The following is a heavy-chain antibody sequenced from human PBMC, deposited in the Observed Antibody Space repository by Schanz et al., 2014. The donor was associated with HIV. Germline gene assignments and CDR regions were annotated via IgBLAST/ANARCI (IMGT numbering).Heavy chain of an antibody. CDR1: GFTFSRYA. V-gene: IGHV3-23*01. CDR3: ANTEFPYSSSSDYYYGMDV. J-gene: IGHJ6*02. CDR2: IIGDGGGSDIIT. D-gene: IGHD6-6*01. Sequence: EVQLLESGGGLVQPGGFLRLSCAASGFTFSRYAMSWVRQAPGKGLEWVSAIIGDGGGSDIITFYADSVKGRFTISRDNSRKTLYLQMNSLRVEDTAVYYCANTEFPYSSSSDYYYGMDVWGQGTTVTVSS.